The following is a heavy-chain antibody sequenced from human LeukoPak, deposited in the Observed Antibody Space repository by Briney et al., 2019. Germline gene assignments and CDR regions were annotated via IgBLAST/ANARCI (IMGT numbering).Heavy chain of an antibody. CDR3: ARMPFMVRGVIELDY. CDR2: IIPIFGTA. J-gene: IGHJ4*02. Sequence: AASVKVSCKAFGGTFSSYAISWVRQAPGQGLEWMGGIIPIFGTANYAQKFQGRVTITADESTSTAYMELSSLRSEDTAVYYCARMPFMVRGVIELDYWGQGTLVTVSS. V-gene: IGHV1-69*01. CDR1: GGTFSSYA. D-gene: IGHD3-10*01.